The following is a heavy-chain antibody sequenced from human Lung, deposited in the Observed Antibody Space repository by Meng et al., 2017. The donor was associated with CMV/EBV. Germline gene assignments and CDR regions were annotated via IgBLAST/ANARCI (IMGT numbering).Heavy chain of an antibody. Sequence: SLKISCAASGFTFDDYAMHWVRQAPGKGLEWVSGISWNSGNIGYADSVKGRFTISRDNAKNSLVLQMNSLRVEDTALYYCAKDSHDAGTTCFDHWGQGTLVTVSS. V-gene: IGHV3-9*01. D-gene: IGHD1-14*01. CDR3: AKDSHDAGTTCFDH. CDR2: ISWNSGNI. CDR1: GFTFDDYA. J-gene: IGHJ4*02.